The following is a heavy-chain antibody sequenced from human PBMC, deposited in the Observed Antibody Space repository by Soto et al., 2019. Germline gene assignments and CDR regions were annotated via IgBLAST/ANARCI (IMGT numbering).Heavy chain of an antibody. V-gene: IGHV3-23*01. Sequence: GGSLRLSCAASGFTFSSYAMSWVRQAPGKGLEWVSAISGSGGSTYYADSVKGRFTISRDNSKNTLYLQMNSLRAEDTAVYYCAKDHRSKTAARVYFDYWGQGTLVTVSS. J-gene: IGHJ4*02. CDR2: ISGSGGST. D-gene: IGHD6-6*01. CDR3: AKDHRSKTAARVYFDY. CDR1: GFTFSSYA.